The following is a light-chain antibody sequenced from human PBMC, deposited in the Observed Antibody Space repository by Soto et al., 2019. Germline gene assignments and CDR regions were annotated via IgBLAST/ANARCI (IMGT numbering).Light chain of an antibody. V-gene: IGLV2-14*01. J-gene: IGLJ2*01. Sequence: QSALTQPASVSGSPGQSITISCTGTSSDVGGYNYVSWYQQHPGKAPKLMIYDVSNRPSGVSNRFSGSKSGNTASLTISGLQAEDEADYYCSSYTSSSLVVFGGGTML. CDR1: SSDVGGYNY. CDR3: SSYTSSSLVV. CDR2: DVS.